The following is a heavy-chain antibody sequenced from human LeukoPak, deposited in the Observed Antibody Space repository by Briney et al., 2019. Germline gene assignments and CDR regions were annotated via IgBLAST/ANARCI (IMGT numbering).Heavy chain of an antibody. CDR3: ARVPGIAATAYYYYSMDV. J-gene: IGHJ6*02. CDR1: GFTFSSYA. CDR2: LSYDGSNT. D-gene: IGHD6-13*01. V-gene: IGHV3-30-3*01. Sequence: GKSLRLSCAASGFTFSSYAMHWVRQAPGKGLDWVAVLSYDGSNTYHADSVKGRFTISRDNSKNTLYLQMNSLRPEGTAVYYCARVPGIAATAYYYYSMDVWGQGTTVTVSS.